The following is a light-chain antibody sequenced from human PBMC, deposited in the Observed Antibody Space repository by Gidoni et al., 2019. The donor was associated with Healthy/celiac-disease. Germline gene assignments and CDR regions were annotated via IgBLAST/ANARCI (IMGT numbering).Light chain of an antibody. CDR1: QSVLYSSNNKNY. CDR2: WAS. V-gene: IGKV4-1*01. J-gene: IGKJ4*01. CDR3: QQYYSTPWLT. Sequence: DIVMTQSPDSLAVSLGERATINCKSSQSVLYSSNNKNYLAWYQQKPGQPPKLLIYWASTRESGVPDRFSGSGSGTDFTLTISSLQAEDEAVYYCQQYYSTPWLTFGGGTKVEIK.